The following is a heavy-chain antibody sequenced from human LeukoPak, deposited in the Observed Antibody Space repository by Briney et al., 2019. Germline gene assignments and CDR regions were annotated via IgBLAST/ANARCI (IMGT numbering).Heavy chain of an antibody. V-gene: IGHV1-69*13. CDR2: IIPIFGIA. D-gene: IGHD4-17*01. CDR1: GGTFSSYA. Sequence: SVKVSCKASGGTFSSYAISWVRQAPGQGLEWMGRIIPIFGIANYAQKFQGRVTITADESTSTAYMELSGLRSEDTAVYYCAREAMVTTRWFDPWGQGTLVTVSS. CDR3: AREAMVTTRWFDP. J-gene: IGHJ5*02.